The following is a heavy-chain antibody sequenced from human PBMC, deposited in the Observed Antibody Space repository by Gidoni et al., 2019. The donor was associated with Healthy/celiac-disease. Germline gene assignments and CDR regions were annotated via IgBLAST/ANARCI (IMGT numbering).Heavy chain of an antibody. D-gene: IGHD3-22*01. V-gene: IGHV3-23*01. Sequence: EVQLLESGGGLVQPGGSLRLSCAASGFTFSSYAMSWVRQAPGKGLEWVSAISGSGGSTYYADSVKGRFTISRDNSKNTLYLQMNSLRAEDTAVYYCAKDQYDSSGYYHDLDYWGQGTLVTVSS. J-gene: IGHJ4*02. CDR3: AKDQYDSSGYYHDLDY. CDR2: ISGSGGST. CDR1: GFTFSSYA.